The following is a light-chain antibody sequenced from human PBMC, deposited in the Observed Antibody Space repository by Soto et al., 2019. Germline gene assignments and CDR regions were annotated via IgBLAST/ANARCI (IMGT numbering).Light chain of an antibody. V-gene: IGKV1-33*01. J-gene: IGKJ5*01. CDR3: QQYANLPIT. Sequence: DIQVTQSPSSLSASVGDRVTITCRASQDINKYLNWYQQKPGKAPKLLVYDASNLPTGVPSRFSAGGSRTEYFFTISRLQPEDIATYYCQQYANLPITFGQGTRLEIK. CDR1: QDINKY. CDR2: DAS.